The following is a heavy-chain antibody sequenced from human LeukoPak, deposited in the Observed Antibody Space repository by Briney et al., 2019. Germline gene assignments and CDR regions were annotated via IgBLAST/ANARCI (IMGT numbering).Heavy chain of an antibody. Sequence: PGGSLRLSCAASEFTFSNYAIHWVRQAPGKGLEWVTVISYDGSNTYYADSVKGRFTISRDNSKNTLYLQMNSLRSEDTAVYYCAKGGKWDVTPFDYWGQGTLVTVSS. J-gene: IGHJ4*02. CDR3: AKGGKWDVTPFDY. V-gene: IGHV3-30*04. CDR1: EFTFSNYA. D-gene: IGHD1-26*01. CDR2: ISYDGSNT.